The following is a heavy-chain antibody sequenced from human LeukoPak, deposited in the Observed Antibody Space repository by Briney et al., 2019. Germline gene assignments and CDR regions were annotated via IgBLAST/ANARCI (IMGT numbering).Heavy chain of an antibody. Sequence: SETLSLTCAVYGGSFSGYYWSWIRQPPGKGLEWIGEINHSGSTNYNPSLKSRVTISVDTSKNQFSLKLSSVTAADTAVYYCARGCTDSSGYYSTTYYYYYYMDVWGKGTTVTVSS. CDR2: INHSGST. J-gene: IGHJ6*03. CDR1: GGSFSGYY. V-gene: IGHV4-34*01. D-gene: IGHD3-22*01. CDR3: ARGCTDSSGYYSTTYYYYYYMDV.